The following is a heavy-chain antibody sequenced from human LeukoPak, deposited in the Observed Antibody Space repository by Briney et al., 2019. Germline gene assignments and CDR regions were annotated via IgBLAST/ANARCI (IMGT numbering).Heavy chain of an antibody. V-gene: IGHV3-53*01. J-gene: IGHJ4*02. Sequence: GGSLRLSCAASGFIVSNNYMSWVRQAPGKGLEWVSVILRAGETYYVDSVKGRFNISRDSSKNTVSLQMNSMRAEDTAIYYCARGHSSSWYGGDWGRGTLVTVSS. D-gene: IGHD6-13*01. CDR2: ILRAGET. CDR1: GFIVSNNY. CDR3: ARGHSSSWYGGD.